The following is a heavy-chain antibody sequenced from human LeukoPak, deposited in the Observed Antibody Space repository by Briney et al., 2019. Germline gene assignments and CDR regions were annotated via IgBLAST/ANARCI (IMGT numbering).Heavy chain of an antibody. V-gene: IGHV4-31*03. J-gene: IGHJ4*02. D-gene: IGHD3-10*01. CDR2: IYYSGST. CDR1: GGSISSGGYY. Sequence: SETLSLTCTVSGGSISSGGYYWSWIRQHPGKGLEWIGYIYYSGSTYYNPSLKSRVTISVDTSKNQFSLKLSSVTAADTAVYYCARVSFKSLLWFGGIDYWGQGTLVTVSS. CDR3: ARVSFKSLLWFGGIDY.